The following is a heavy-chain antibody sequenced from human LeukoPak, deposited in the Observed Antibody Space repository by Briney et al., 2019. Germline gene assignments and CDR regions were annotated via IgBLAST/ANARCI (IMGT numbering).Heavy chain of an antibody. V-gene: IGHV3-11*06. D-gene: IGHD1-1*01. Sequence: SYIGISSPNTNYPASVKGRFTISGHNAKNSLYLQMNSLRVQDTGVYYCARHHNSAFDNCGQGTLVTVSS. CDR2: IGISSPNT. CDR3: ARHHNSAFDN. J-gene: IGHJ4*02.